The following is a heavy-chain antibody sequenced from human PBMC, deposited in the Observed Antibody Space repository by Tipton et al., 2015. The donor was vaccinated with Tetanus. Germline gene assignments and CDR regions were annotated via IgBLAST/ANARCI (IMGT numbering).Heavy chain of an antibody. CDR3: ARDLWGYCSSTSCRLTYTWFDP. D-gene: IGHD2-2*01. CDR2: IYTSGST. J-gene: IGHJ5*02. V-gene: IGHV4-4*07. Sequence: TLSLTCTVSGGSISSYYWSWIRQPAGKGLEWIGRIYTSGSTNYNPSLKSRVTMSVDTSKNQFSLKLSSVTAADTAVYYCARDLWGYCSSTSCRLTYTWFDPWGQGTLVTVSS. CDR1: GGSISSYY.